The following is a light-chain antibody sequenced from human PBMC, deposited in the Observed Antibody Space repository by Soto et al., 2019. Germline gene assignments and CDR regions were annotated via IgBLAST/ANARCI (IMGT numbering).Light chain of an antibody. CDR3: QQSYSRVT. V-gene: IGKV1-39*01. Sequence: DIQVTQSPSSLSASVGDVVTITFRTSQSISSKLSWYQQKPGKAPNLLIYAASRLHSGVPSRFSGRGSGTDFTLTISSLQPEDFATYYCQQSYSRVTFGQGTKVDIK. CDR1: QSISSK. J-gene: IGKJ1*01. CDR2: AAS.